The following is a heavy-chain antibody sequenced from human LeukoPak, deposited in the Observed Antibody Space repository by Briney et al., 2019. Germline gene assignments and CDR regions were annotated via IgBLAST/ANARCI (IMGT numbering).Heavy chain of an antibody. CDR3: ARLTPHLGWELLKGNAFDI. D-gene: IGHD1-26*01. Sequence: GESLKISCKGSGYSFTGYWIGWVRQMPGKGLEWMGIIYPGDSDTRYSPSFQGQVTISADKSISTAYLQWSSLKASDTAMYYCARLTPHLGWELLKGNAFDIWGQGTMVTVSS. J-gene: IGHJ3*02. V-gene: IGHV5-51*01. CDR1: GYSFTGYW. CDR2: IYPGDSDT.